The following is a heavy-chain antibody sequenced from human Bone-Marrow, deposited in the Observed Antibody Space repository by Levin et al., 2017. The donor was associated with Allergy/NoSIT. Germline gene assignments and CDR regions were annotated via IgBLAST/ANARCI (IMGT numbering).Heavy chain of an antibody. D-gene: IGHD1-1*01. CDR3: ARGIYGTSNSGLSYFDY. CDR1: GGSINSGKYY. J-gene: IGHJ4*02. CDR2: IYYSGST. Sequence: SETLSLTCTVSGGSINSGKYYWNWIRQSPGKGLEWIGYIYYSGSTYYKPSLKSRVTLSVDTSKNQFSLNLRSVTAADTAMYYCARGIYGTSNSGLSYFDYWGQGTLVAVSS. V-gene: IGHV4-30-4*01.